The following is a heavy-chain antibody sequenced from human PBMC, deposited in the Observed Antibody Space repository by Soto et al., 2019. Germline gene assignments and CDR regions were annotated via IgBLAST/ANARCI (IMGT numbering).Heavy chain of an antibody. V-gene: IGHV3-15*01. CDR1: GFTFSNAW. D-gene: IGHD2-15*01. J-gene: IGHJ4*02. Sequence: PGGSLRLSCAASGFTFSNAWMSWVRQAPGKGLEWVGRIKSKTDGGTTDYAAPVKGRFTISRDDSKNTLYLQMNSLKTEDTAFYYCARWSLGLRLFDRWGQGTLVTVSS. CDR2: IKSKTDGGTT. CDR3: ARWSLGLRLFDR.